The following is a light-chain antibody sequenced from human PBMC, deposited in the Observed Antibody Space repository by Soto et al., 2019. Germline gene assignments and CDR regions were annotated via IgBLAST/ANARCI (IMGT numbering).Light chain of an antibody. CDR1: SRDVGGYNY. CDR2: DVS. Sequence: QSALTQPASVSGSPGQSITISCTGTSRDVGGYNYVSWYQQHPGKAPKLMIYDVSNRPSGVSNRFSGSKSGNTASLTISVLQAEDEADYYCSSYTSRSNLYVFGTGTKLTVL. J-gene: IGLJ1*01. CDR3: SSYTSRSNLYV. V-gene: IGLV2-14*01.